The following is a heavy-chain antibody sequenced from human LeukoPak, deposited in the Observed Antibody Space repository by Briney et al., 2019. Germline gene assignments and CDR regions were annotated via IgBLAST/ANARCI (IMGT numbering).Heavy chain of an antibody. Sequence: PGRSLRLSCAASGFTFSSYAMHWVRQAPGKGLEWVAVISYDGSNKYYADSVKGRFTISRDNSKNTLYLQMNSLRAEDTAVYYCAKDRPVYGSGSYPVGYFDYWGQGTLVTVSS. CDR2: ISYDGSNK. V-gene: IGHV3-30-3*01. J-gene: IGHJ4*02. CDR1: GFTFSSYA. CDR3: AKDRPVYGSGSYPVGYFDY. D-gene: IGHD3-10*01.